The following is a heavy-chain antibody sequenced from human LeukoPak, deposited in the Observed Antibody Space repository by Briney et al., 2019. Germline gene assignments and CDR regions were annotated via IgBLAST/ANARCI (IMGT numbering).Heavy chain of an antibody. CDR3: ARAHVDTAMVDY. Sequence: SETLSLTCTVSGGSISSYWWSWIRQPPGKGLEWVGYILHSGSTNYNPSLKSRITISVDHSKNQFSLKLNSVTAADTAVYYCARAHVDTAMVDYWGQGTLVTVSS. CDR2: ILHSGST. V-gene: IGHV4-59*01. CDR1: GGSISSYW. J-gene: IGHJ4*02. D-gene: IGHD5-18*01.